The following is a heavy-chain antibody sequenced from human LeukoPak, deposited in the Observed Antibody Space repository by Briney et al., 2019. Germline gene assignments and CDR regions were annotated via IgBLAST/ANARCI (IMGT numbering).Heavy chain of an antibody. Sequence: ASETLSLTCAVYGGSFSGYYWSWIRQPPGKGLEWIGEINHSGSTNYNPSLKSRVTISVDTSKNQLSLKLSSVTAADTAVYYCAREVYSSGWYTSNYFDYWGQGTLVTVSS. CDR2: INHSGST. J-gene: IGHJ4*02. V-gene: IGHV4-34*01. CDR1: GGSFSGYY. CDR3: AREVYSSGWYTSNYFDY. D-gene: IGHD6-19*01.